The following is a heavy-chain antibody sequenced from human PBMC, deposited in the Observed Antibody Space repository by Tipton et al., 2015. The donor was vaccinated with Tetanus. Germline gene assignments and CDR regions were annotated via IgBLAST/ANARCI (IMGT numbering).Heavy chain of an antibody. CDR3: ASRGLVGATSTADY. V-gene: IGHV4-34*01. D-gene: IGHD1-26*01. Sequence: TLSLTCAVYGGSFSGYYWSWIRQPPGKGLEWIGEINHSGSTNYNPSLKSRVTISVDTPKNQFSLKLSSVTAADTAVYYCASRGLVGATSTADYWGQGTLVTVSS. CDR2: INHSGST. CDR1: GGSFSGYY. J-gene: IGHJ4*02.